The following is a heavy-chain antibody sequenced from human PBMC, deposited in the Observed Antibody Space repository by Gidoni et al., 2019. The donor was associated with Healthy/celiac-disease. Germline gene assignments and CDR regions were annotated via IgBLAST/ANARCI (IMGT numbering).Heavy chain of an antibody. CDR2: INHSGST. J-gene: IGHJ3*02. CDR1: GGSFSGSY. Sequence: QVQLQQWGAGLLKPSETLSLTCAVYGGSFSGSYWSWIRQPPGKGLEWIGEINHSGSTNYNPSLKSRVTISVDTSKNQFSLKLSSVTAADTAVYYCARSVGWIDAFDIWGQGTMVTVSS. D-gene: IGHD6-19*01. V-gene: IGHV4-34*01. CDR3: ARSVGWIDAFDI.